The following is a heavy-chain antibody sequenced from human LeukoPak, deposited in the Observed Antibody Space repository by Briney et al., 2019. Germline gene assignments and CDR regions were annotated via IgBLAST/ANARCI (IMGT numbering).Heavy chain of an antibody. CDR3: ASLYGDYVSLDY. CDR1: GFTFSTYG. D-gene: IGHD4-17*01. CDR2: KWYGGSKK. V-gene: IGHV3-33*08. J-gene: IGHJ4*02. Sequence: GGSLRLSCAASGFTFSTYGMHWVRQAPGKGLEWGAVKWYGGSKKYYADSVKGRFTISRDNSKNTLYLQMNSLRAEDTAVYYCASLYGDYVSLDYWGQGTLVTVSS.